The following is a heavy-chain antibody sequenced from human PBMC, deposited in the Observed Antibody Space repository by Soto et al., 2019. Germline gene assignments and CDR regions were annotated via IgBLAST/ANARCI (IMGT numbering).Heavy chain of an antibody. D-gene: IGHD4-17*01. Sequence: GASVKVSCKASGYTFTSYGISWVRQAPGQGLEWMGWISAYNGNTNYAQKLQGRVTMTTDTSTSTAYMELRSLRSDDTAVYYCARELDDYGDYRADYGMDVWGQGTTVTVPS. CDR1: GYTFTSYG. V-gene: IGHV1-18*01. CDR3: ARELDDYGDYRADYGMDV. CDR2: ISAYNGNT. J-gene: IGHJ6*02.